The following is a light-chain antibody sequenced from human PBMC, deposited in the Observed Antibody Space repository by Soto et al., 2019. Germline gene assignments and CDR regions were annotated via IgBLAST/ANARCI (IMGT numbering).Light chain of an antibody. Sequence: DIQMTQSPSSLSASVGDRVTITCRASQGIRNDLGWYQQKPGKAPKLLIYGGSILQSGVPPRFSGGGGGTDFTLTISSLQPEDFASYYCQQIYTIPLTFGGGTKVDI. J-gene: IGKJ4*01. CDR1: QGIRND. V-gene: IGKV1-39*01. CDR3: QQIYTIPLT. CDR2: GGS.